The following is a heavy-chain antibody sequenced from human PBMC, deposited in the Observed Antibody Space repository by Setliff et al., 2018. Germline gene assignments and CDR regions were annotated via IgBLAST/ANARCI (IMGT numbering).Heavy chain of an antibody. D-gene: IGHD3-22*01. CDR3: AARGYYDSSGLYYFDY. Sequence: PSETLSLTCTVSGGSISSYYWSWIRQPAGKGLEWIGRIYTSGSTNYNPSLKSRVTMSVDTSKNQFSLKLSSVTAADTAVYYCAARGYYDSSGLYYFDYWGQGTLVTVSS. J-gene: IGHJ4*02. CDR2: IYTSGST. V-gene: IGHV4-4*07. CDR1: GGSISSYY.